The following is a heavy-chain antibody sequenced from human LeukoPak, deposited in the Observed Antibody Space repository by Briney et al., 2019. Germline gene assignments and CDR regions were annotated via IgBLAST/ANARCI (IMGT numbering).Heavy chain of an antibody. D-gene: IGHD4-17*01. J-gene: IGHJ4*02. V-gene: IGHV1-69*04. CDR3: AQGPHDYGDFVFF. Sequence: SVKVSCKAPGDTFDRFAITWVRLAPGQGLDWMGRIIPIFGITHYAPHFQGRLTMTADTSTKTAYMELSSLRSDDTAVYYCAQGPHDYGDFVFFWGQGTLVTVTS. CDR1: GDTFDRFA. CDR2: IIPIFGIT.